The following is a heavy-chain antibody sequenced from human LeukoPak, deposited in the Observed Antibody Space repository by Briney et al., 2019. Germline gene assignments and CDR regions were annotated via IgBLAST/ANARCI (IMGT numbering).Heavy chain of an antibody. CDR3: ARSVRRSSSSQSGG. Sequence: SETLSLTCAVYGGSFSGYYWSWIRQPPGKGLEWIGEINHSGSTNYSPSLKSRVTISVDTSKNQFSLKLSSVTAADTAVYYCARSVRRSSSSQSGGWGQGTLVTVSS. CDR1: GGSFSGYY. V-gene: IGHV4-34*01. J-gene: IGHJ4*02. CDR2: INHSGST. D-gene: IGHD6-6*01.